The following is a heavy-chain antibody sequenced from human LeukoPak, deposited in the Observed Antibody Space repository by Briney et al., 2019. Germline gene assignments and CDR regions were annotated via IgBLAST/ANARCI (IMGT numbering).Heavy chain of an antibody. Sequence: PGRSLRLSCAASGFTFSSYAMHWVRQAPGKGLEWVAVISYDGSSKYYADSVKGRFTISRDKSKNTLYLQMNSLRAEDTAVYYCARGGLAGFDYWGQGTLVTVSS. J-gene: IGHJ4*02. CDR3: ARGGLAGFDY. CDR1: GFTFSSYA. CDR2: ISYDGSSK. D-gene: IGHD3-3*02. V-gene: IGHV3-30-3*01.